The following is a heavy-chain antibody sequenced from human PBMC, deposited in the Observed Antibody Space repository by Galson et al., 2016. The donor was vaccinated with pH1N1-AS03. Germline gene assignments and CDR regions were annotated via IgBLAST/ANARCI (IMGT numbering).Heavy chain of an antibody. CDR1: GASVSHYASY. J-gene: IGHJ5*02. D-gene: IGHD2-15*01. V-gene: IGHV4-39*07. CDR3: ARDRRDCSGGSCSQDGWFDP. Sequence: SETLSLTCSVSGASVSHYASYWGWIRQAPGKGLEWIATVSARGTTYHNPSLDSRLTISLDTSKNHFSLTLTSVTAADTAMYYCARDRRDCSGGSCSQDGWFDPWGQGTLVVVSS. CDR2: VSARGTT.